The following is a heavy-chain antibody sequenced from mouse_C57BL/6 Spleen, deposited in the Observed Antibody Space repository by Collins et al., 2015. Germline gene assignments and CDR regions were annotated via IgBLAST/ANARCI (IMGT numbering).Heavy chain of an antibody. J-gene: IGHJ3*01. CDR1: GYTFTDYS. D-gene: IGHD2-1*01. CDR2: INTETGEP. CDR3: APYGNYVRSRFAY. V-gene: IGHV9-2-1*01. Sequence: QIQLVQSGPELKKPGETVKISCKASGYTFTDYSMHWVKQAPGKGLKWMGWINTETGEPTYADDFKGRFAFSLETSASTAYLQINNLKNEDTATYFCAPYGNYVRSRFAYWGQGTLVTVSA.